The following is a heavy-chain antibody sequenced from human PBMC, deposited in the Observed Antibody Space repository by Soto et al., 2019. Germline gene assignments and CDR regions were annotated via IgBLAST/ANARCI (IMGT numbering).Heavy chain of an antibody. CDR1: GGTVSSYA. D-gene: IGHD3-10*01. J-gene: IGHJ4*02. CDR2: FIPIFVSA. Sequence: QVHLVQSGAEVKKAGSSVKVSCKASGGTVSSYAITWVRQAPGKGLEWMGVFIPIFVSAHYAQKFQGRVTITADESTSTAYMELSGLRSEDTAIYYCERDLSSDSTGFRGYDLWGQGTMVTVSS. CDR3: ERDLSSDSTGFRGYDL. V-gene: IGHV1-69*01.